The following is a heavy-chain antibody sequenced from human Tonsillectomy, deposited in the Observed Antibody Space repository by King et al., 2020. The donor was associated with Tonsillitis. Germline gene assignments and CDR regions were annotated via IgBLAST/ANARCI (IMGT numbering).Heavy chain of an antibody. Sequence: QLVESGGGLVQPGGSLRLSCAASGLTVSSNYISWVRQAPGKGLEWVSVIYSGGTTYYADSVKGRFTISRDNSKNTVSLQMNSLRAADTAVYYCARSIYYNYFMDVWGKGTTVTVSS. V-gene: IGHV3-66*01. CDR2: IYSGGTT. J-gene: IGHJ6*03. CDR3: ARSIYYNYFMDV. CDR1: GLTVSSNY.